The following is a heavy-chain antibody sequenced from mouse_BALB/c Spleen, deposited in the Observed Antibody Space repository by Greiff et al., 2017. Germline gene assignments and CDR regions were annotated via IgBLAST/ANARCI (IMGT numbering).Heavy chain of an antibody. CDR3: TRVLLRAWFAY. V-gene: IGHV5-6-4*01. J-gene: IGHJ3*01. CDR2: ISSGGSYT. Sequence: EVKVVESGGGLVKPGGSLKLSCAASGFTFSSYTMSWVRQTPEKRLEWVATISSGGSYTYYPDSVKGRFTISRDNAKNTLYLQMSSLKSEDTAMYYCTRVLLRAWFAYWGQGTLVTVSA. CDR1: GFTFSSYT. D-gene: IGHD1-1*01.